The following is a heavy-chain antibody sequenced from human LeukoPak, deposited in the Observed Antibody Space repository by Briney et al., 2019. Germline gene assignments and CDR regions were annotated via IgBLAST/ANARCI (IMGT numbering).Heavy chain of an antibody. Sequence: SETLSLTCTVSGGSVSSDSYYWVWVRQPPGKGLEWTGSINYSGTTFYSSSLKSRITLSMDASKNQFFLRLTSVTAADTAVYYCARLGTYSGNLFDNWGQGTLVTVSS. V-gene: IGHV4-39*01. CDR3: ARLGTYSGNLFDN. D-gene: IGHD1-26*01. J-gene: IGHJ4*02. CDR1: GGSVSSDSYY. CDR2: INYSGTT.